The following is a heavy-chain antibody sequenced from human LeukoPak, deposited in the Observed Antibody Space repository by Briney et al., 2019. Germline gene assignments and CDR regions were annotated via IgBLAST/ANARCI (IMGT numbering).Heavy chain of an antibody. Sequence: SETLSLTCTVSGGSISSGDYYWSWIRQPPGKGLEWIGYIYYSGSTYYNPSLKSRVTISVDTSKNQFSLKLSSVTAADTAVYYCAREDDFWSGQEDYWGQGTLVTVSS. V-gene: IGHV4-30-4*08. CDR2: IYYSGST. CDR3: AREDDFWSGQEDY. J-gene: IGHJ4*02. CDR1: GGSISSGDYY. D-gene: IGHD3-3*01.